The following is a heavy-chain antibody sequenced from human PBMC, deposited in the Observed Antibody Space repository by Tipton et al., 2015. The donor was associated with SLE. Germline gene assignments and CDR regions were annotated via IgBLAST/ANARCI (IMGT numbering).Heavy chain of an antibody. D-gene: IGHD6-13*01. V-gene: IGHV3-53*05. CDR2: IYSGGST. CDR3: ARAGIPPYYYYMDV. CDR1: GFTVSSNY. J-gene: IGHJ6*03. Sequence: SLRLSCAASGFTVSSNYMSWVRQAPGKGLEWVSVIYSGGSTYYADSVKGRFTISRDNSKNTLYLQMNSLRAEDTAVYYCARAGIPPYYYYMDVWGKGTTVTVSS.